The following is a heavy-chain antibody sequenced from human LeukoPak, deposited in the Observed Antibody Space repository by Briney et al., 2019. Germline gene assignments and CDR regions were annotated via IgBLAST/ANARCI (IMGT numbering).Heavy chain of an antibody. Sequence: GESLKISCNGSGYSFTSYWIGWVRQMPGKGLEWMGIIYPGDSDTRYSPSFQGQVTISADKSISTAYLQWSSLKASDTAMYYCARHEAYYYGSGSSQQYYYYMDVWGKGTTVTVSS. CDR3: ARHEAYYYGSGSSQQYYYYMDV. D-gene: IGHD3-10*01. J-gene: IGHJ6*03. CDR2: IYPGDSDT. V-gene: IGHV5-51*01. CDR1: GYSFTSYW.